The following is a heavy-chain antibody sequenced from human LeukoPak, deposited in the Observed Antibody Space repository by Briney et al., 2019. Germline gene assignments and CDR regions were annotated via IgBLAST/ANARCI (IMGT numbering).Heavy chain of an antibody. D-gene: IGHD3-10*01. V-gene: IGHV5-51*01. Sequence: GESLKIPCRASGYSFTNYWIGWVRQMPGKGLEWMGIIYPDDSDTRYRPSFQGQVTISADKSISTAYLQWSSLKASDTAMYYCARHVGGSYYNGQDDNWGQGTLVTVSS. CDR1: GYSFTNYW. CDR2: IYPDDSDT. J-gene: IGHJ4*02. CDR3: ARHVGGSYYNGQDDN.